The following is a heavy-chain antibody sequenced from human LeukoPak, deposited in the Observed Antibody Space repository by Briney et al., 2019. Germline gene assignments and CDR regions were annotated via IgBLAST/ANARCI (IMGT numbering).Heavy chain of an antibody. CDR2: ICPGASDT. V-gene: IGHV5-51*01. CDR3: ARHTTVGGSLRFDY. D-gene: IGHD4-23*01. Sequence: GESLKISCKGSGYGFSSYWIGWVRQMPGKGLEYRGIICPGASDTRYSQSFQGQVTISADKSITTAYLQWSSLKASDTAMYHCARHTTVGGSLRFDYWGQGTLVSVSS. CDR1: GYGFSSYW. J-gene: IGHJ4*02.